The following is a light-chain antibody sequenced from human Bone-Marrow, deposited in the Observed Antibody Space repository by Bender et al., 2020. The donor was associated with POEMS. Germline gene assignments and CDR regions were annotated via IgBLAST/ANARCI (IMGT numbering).Light chain of an antibody. Sequence: QSVLTQPPSASGTPGQRVTISCSGGSSNIGAHAVNWYQHLPGTAPKLLIYSSHRRPSEVPDRFSSSRSGTSASLAISGLQSVDVADYYCAVWDDSLHGWVFGAGTELTVL. CDR3: AVWDDSLHGWV. CDR1: SSNIGAHA. CDR2: SSH. J-gene: IGLJ3*02. V-gene: IGLV1-44*01.